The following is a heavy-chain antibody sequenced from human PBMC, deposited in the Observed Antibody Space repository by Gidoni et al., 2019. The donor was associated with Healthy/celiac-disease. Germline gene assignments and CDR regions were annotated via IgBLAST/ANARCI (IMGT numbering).Heavy chain of an antibody. D-gene: IGHD5-12*01. CDR1: GFTFSSYE. V-gene: IGHV3-48*03. CDR2: ISSSGSTI. J-gene: IGHJ4*02. Sequence: EVQLVESGGGLVQPGGSLRLSCAASGFTFSSYEMNWVRQAPGKGLEWVSYISSSGSTIYYADSVKGRFTISRDNAKNSLYLQMNSLRAEDTAVYYCARNPLGGIVATIGAVDYWGQGTLVTVSS. CDR3: ARNPLGGIVATIGAVDY.